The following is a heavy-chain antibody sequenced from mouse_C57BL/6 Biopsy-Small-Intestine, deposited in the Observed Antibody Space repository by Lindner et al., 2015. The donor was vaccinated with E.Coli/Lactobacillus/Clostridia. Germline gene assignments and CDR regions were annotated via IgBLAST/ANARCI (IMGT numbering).Heavy chain of an antibody. CDR3: ARFPYYSNPYAMDY. D-gene: IGHD2-5*01. V-gene: IGHV1-9*01. CDR1: GYTFTAKW. Sequence: VQLQESGAELMKLGASVKLSCKATGYTFTAKWIEWVKQRPGHGLEWIGEILPGSGSTNYNEKFKGKATFTADPSSNTVYMQLSSLTTEDSAIYYCARFPYYSNPYAMDYWGQGTSVTVSS. J-gene: IGHJ4*01. CDR2: ILPGSGST.